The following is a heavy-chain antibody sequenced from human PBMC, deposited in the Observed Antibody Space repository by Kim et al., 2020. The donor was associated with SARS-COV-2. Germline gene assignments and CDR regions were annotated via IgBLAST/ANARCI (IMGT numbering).Heavy chain of an antibody. Sequence: PSLKSRLTRSVDTAKNQFTLKLSCVTAADTAVYYCAGGTGSGSYLASFDYWGQGTLVTVSS. CDR3: AGGTGSGSYLASFDY. J-gene: IGHJ4*02. D-gene: IGHD1-26*01. V-gene: IGHV4-31*02.